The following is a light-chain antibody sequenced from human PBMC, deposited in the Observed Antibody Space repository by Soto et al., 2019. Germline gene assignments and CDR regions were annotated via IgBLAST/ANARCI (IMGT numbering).Light chain of an antibody. J-gene: IGLJ2*01. CDR2: EVR. CDR1: SRDVGGYNY. Sequence: QSVLTQPASVSGSPGQSITISCTGTSRDVGGYNYVSWYQQHPGKAPKLMIYEVRNRPSGVSNRFSGSKSGNTASLTISGLQAEDEDDYYCSSYTTSRTYVVFGGGTKLTVL. V-gene: IGLV2-14*01. CDR3: SSYTTSRTYVV.